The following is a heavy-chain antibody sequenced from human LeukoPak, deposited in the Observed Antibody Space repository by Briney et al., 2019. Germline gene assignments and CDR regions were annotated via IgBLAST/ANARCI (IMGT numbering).Heavy chain of an antibody. V-gene: IGHV1-2*02. Sequence: ASVKVSCKASGYTFTGYYMHWVRQAPGQGLEWMGWINPNSGGTNYAQKFQGRVTMTRDTSISTAYMELSRLRSDDTAVYYCARDLRELADYYYYYMDVWGKGTTVTVSS. D-gene: IGHD1-26*01. CDR1: GYTFTGYY. CDR3: ARDLRELADYYYYYMDV. J-gene: IGHJ6*03. CDR2: INPNSGGT.